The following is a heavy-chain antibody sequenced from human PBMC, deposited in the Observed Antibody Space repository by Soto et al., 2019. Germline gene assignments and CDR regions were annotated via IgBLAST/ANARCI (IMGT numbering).Heavy chain of an antibody. CDR3: AKGVPGIAVAGTGYFQH. J-gene: IGHJ1*01. CDR2: ISGSGDST. Sequence: PGGFLRLSCAASGFTFSSYAMSWVRQAPGKGLEWVSGISGSGDSTYYADSVKGRFTISRDNSKNTLYLQMNSLRAEDTAVYYCAKGVPGIAVAGTGYFQHWGQGTLVTGSS. CDR1: GFTFSSYA. D-gene: IGHD6-19*01. V-gene: IGHV3-23*01.